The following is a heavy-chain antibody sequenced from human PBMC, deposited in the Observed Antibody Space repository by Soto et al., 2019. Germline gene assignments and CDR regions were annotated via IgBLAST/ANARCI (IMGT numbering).Heavy chain of an antibody. CDR3: ANYYSGGSCYPDAFDF. D-gene: IGHD2-15*01. CDR2: INYSGIT. V-gene: IGHV4-31*03. Sequence: QVQLQESGPGLVKPSQTLSLTCTVSGGSISSGGYFWSWVRQHPGQGLEWIGFINYSGITNYNPSLKSRVSMSVDTSKNQFSLKLSSVTAADTAVYYCANYYSGGSCYPDAFDFWGQGTMVTVSS. CDR1: GGSISSGGYF. J-gene: IGHJ3*01.